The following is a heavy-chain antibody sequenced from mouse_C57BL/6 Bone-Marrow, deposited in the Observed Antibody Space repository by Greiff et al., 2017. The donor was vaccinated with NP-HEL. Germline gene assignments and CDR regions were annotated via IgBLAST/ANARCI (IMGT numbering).Heavy chain of an antibody. CDR2: IYPGSGNT. CDR1: GYTFTDYY. V-gene: IGHV1-76*01. J-gene: IGHJ2*01. Sequence: QVQLKESGAELVRPGASVKLSCKASGYTFTDYYINWVKQRPGQGLEWIARIYPGSGNTYYNEKFKGKATLTAEKSSSTAYMQLSSLTSEDSAVYFCARTHYFDYWGQGTTLTVSS. CDR3: ARTHYFDY.